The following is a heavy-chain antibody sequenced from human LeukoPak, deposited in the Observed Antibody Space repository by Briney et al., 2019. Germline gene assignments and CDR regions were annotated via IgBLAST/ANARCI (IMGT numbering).Heavy chain of an antibody. CDR3: ARDASSTSCCDGFDI. J-gene: IGHJ3*02. Sequence: ASVKVSCKASGYTFTDYYMHWVRQAPGQGLEWMGWINPNSGGTNYAQKFQGRVTMTRDTSISTAYMELSRLLSDGTAVYYCARDASSTSCCDGFDIWGQGTMVTVSS. CDR2: INPNSGGT. V-gene: IGHV1-2*02. D-gene: IGHD2-2*01. CDR1: GYTFTDYY.